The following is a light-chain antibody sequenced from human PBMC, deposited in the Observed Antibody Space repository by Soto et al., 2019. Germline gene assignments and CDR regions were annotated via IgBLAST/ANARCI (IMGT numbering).Light chain of an antibody. J-gene: IGKJ5*01. V-gene: IGKV3-20*01. CDR3: QQHGSSPIT. CDR2: GAS. Sequence: EIVLTQSPATLSLSPGERATPSCRASQSVSSYLAWYQQKPGQAPRLLIYGASNRATGIPDRFSGSGSGTDFTLTISRLEPEDFAVYYCQQHGSSPITFGQGTRLEIK. CDR1: QSVSSY.